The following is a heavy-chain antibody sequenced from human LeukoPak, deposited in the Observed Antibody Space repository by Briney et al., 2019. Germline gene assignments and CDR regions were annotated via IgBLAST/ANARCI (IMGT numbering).Heavy chain of an antibody. CDR2: ISAYNGNT. Sequence: VSVNVSCKASGYTFTNYGVSWVRLAPGQGLEWMGWISAYNGNTNYAQKLRGRVTMTTDTSTSTTNLELRNPSSDDTAVYYCETTLLSVNYAGFDFWGQGILVTVSS. CDR3: ETTLLSVNYAGFDF. CDR1: GYTFTNYG. J-gene: IGHJ4*02. D-gene: IGHD1-7*01. V-gene: IGHV1-18*01.